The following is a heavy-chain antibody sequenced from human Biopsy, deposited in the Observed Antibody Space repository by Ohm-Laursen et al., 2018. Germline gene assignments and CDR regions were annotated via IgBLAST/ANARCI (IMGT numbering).Heavy chain of an antibody. CDR1: GYTFTTYY. CDR3: VLASFDY. Sequence: SVTAPCQASGYTFTTYYIHWVRQAPGQGLEWMGIINPGGNSTAYTQNFQGRVTMTWDTSTTTVYMELSSLRSEDTAVYYCVLASFDYWGQGTLVTVPS. V-gene: IGHV1-46*01. J-gene: IGHJ4*02. CDR2: INPGGNST.